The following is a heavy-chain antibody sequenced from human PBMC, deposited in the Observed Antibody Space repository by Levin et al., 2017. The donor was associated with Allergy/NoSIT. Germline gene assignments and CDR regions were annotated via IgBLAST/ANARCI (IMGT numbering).Heavy chain of an antibody. D-gene: IGHD5-18*01. CDR3: ARDRNSYGFSNWFDP. Sequence: GGSLRLSCAASGFTFSSYGMHWVRQAPGKGLEWVAVIWYDGSNKYYADSVKGRFTISRDNSKNTLYLQMNSLRAEDTAVYYCARDRNSYGFSNWFDPWGQGTLVTVSS. CDR2: IWYDGSNK. V-gene: IGHV3-33*01. J-gene: IGHJ5*02. CDR1: GFTFSSYG.